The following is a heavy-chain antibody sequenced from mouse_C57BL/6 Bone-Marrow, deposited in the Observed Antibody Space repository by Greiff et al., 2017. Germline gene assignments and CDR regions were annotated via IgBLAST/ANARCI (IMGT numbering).Heavy chain of an antibody. V-gene: IGHV1-64*01. Sequence: QVQLQQPGAELVKPGASVKLSCKASGYTFTSYWMHWVKQRPGQGLEWIGMIHPNSGSTNYNEKFKSKATLTVDKSSSTAYMQLSSLTSEDSAVXYCARSVYYGNYPFAYWGQGTLVTVSA. CDR1: GYTFTSYW. J-gene: IGHJ3*01. D-gene: IGHD2-1*01. CDR2: IHPNSGST. CDR3: ARSVYYGNYPFAY.